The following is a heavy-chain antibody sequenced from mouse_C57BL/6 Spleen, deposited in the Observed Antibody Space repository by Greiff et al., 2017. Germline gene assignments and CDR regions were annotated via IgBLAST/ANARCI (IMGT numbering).Heavy chain of an antibody. V-gene: IGHV1-7*01. CDR3: ATYYGSSYWYFDV. D-gene: IGHD1-1*01. CDR1: GYTFTSYW. J-gene: IGHJ1*03. CDR2: INPSSGYT. Sequence: QVQLQQSGAELAKPGASVKLSCKASGYTFTSYWMHWVKQRPGQGLEWIGYINPSSGYTKYNQKFKDKATLTADKSTSTDYMQLSSLTYEDAAVYYCATYYGSSYWYFDVWGTGTTVTVAS.